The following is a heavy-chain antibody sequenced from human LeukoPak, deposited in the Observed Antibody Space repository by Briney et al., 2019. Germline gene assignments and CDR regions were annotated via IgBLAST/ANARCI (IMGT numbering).Heavy chain of an antibody. CDR3: AKASRDIPAGGPSGYYFDY. CDR2: LSSSGSAF. CDR1: GFTFRSYE. D-gene: IGHD6-13*01. J-gene: IGHJ4*02. Sequence: GGSLRLSCEDSGFTFRSYEMNWVRQAPGKGLEWIAYLSSSGSAFSYAESVKGRFTIARDNAKNSVYLEMNSLRAEDTAIYYCAKASRDIPAGGPSGYYFDYWGQGTLVTVSS. V-gene: IGHV3-48*03.